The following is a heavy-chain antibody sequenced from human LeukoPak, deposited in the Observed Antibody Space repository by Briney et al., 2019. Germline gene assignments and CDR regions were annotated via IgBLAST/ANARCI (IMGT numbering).Heavy chain of an antibody. V-gene: IGHV4-31*03. Sequence: PSETLSLTCTVSGGSISSGGYYWSWIRQHPGKGLEWIGYIYYSGSTYYNPSLKSRVTISVDTSKNQFSLKLSSVTAADTAVYYCARGGGYYYGSSPPYQPGSYFDYWGQGTLVTVSS. D-gene: IGHD3-10*01. CDR1: GGSISSGGYY. CDR2: IYYSGST. J-gene: IGHJ4*02. CDR3: ARGGGYYYGSSPPYQPGSYFDY.